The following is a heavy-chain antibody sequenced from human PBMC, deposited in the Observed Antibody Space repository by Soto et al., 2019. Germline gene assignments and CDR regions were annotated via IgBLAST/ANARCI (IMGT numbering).Heavy chain of an antibody. Sequence: EVQLVESGGGLVQPGGSLRLSCEGSGFTFSGHYMDWVRQAPGKGLEWLGRIRNKPNGHTTAYAASVKGRSTISRDDSTNLVYLQMNSLTSEDTALYYCSTTVITAPLFEYWGQGTLVAVSS. CDR3: STTVITAPLFEY. V-gene: IGHV3-72*01. J-gene: IGHJ4*02. CDR1: GFTFSGHY. D-gene: IGHD2-21*02. CDR2: IRNKPNGHTT.